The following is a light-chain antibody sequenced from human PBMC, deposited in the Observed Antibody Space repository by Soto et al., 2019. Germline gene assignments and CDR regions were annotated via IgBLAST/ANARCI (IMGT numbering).Light chain of an antibody. Sequence: QSVLTQRRSVSGSPGQSVTLSCAGTSGDVGAYNYVSWYQHPPGAAPKLIIYDVDKRPSGVPDRFSGSKSGNTASPTISGLRTEDEADYYCCSYAGQYTFVFGTGTKVTVL. V-gene: IGLV2-11*01. J-gene: IGLJ1*01. CDR1: SGDVGAYNY. CDR2: DVD. CDR3: CSYAGQYTFV.